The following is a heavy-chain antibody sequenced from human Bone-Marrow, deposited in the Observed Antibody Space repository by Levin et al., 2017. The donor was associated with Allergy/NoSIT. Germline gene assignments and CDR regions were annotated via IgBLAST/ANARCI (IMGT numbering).Heavy chain of an antibody. CDR3: ARGKGYSSSRVAFDI. V-gene: IGHV4-39*07. J-gene: IGHJ3*02. CDR1: GDSISSSPYC. D-gene: IGHD6-13*01. CDR2: IYNSGTT. Sequence: SQTLSLTCSVSGDSISSSPYCWGWVRQPPGKGLEWIGTIYNSGTTYSNPSLKSRVTISVDTSKNQFSLKLSSVTAADTAVYYCARGKGYSSSRVAFDIWGQGTMVTVSS.